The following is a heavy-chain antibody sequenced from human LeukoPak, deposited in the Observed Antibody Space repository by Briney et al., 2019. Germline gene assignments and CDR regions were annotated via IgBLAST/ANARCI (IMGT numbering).Heavy chain of an antibody. CDR1: GYTFTGYY. Sequence: ASVKVSCKASGYTFTGYYMHWVRQAPGQGPEWMGWISAYNGNTNYAQKLQGRVTMTTDTSTSTAYMELRSLRSDDTAVYYCARDREGYYFDYWGQGTLVTVSS. CDR3: ARDREGYYFDY. V-gene: IGHV1-18*04. CDR2: ISAYNGNT. J-gene: IGHJ4*02.